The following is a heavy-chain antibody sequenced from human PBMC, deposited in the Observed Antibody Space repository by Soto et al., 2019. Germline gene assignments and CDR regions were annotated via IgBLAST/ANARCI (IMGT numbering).Heavy chain of an antibody. J-gene: IGHJ4*02. CDR3: ARRYCSGGSCLYFDY. CDR1: GYTFTSYY. Sequence: QVQLVQSGAEVKKPGASVKVSCKASGYTFTSYYMHWVRQAPGQGLEWMGIINPSGGSTSYAQKFQGRVTMTRDTSTSTVYMELSSLRSDDTAVYYCARRYCSGGSCLYFDYWGQGTLVTVSS. CDR2: INPSGGST. D-gene: IGHD2-15*01. V-gene: IGHV1-46*01.